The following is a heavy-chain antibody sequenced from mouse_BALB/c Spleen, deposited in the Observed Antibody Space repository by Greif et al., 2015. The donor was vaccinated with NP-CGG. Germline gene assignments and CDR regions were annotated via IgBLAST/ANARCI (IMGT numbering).Heavy chain of an antibody. CDR2: INPYNGDT. Sequence: EVQRVESGPELVKPGASVKISCKASGYSFTGYFMNWVKQSHGKSLEWIGRINPYNGDTFYNQKFKGKATLTVDKSSSTARMELRSRTSEDSAVYYCGSSYLRLRGGYFGYWGQGTTLTVSS. J-gene: IGHJ2*01. V-gene: IGHV1-20*01. D-gene: IGHD1-2*01. CDR3: GSSYLRLRGGYFGY. CDR1: GYSFTGYF.